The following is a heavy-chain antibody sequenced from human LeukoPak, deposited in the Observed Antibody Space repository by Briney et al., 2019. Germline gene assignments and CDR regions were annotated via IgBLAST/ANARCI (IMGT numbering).Heavy chain of an antibody. CDR2: IYHSGST. CDR3: ARHPIAAAGTGRFDY. V-gene: IGHV4-30-2*01. Sequence: SETLSLTCAVSGGSISSGDYSWSWIRQPPGKGLEWIGYIYHSGSTYYNPSLKSRVTISVDRSRNQFSLKLSSVTAADTAVYYCARHPIAAAGTGRFDYWGQGTLVTVSS. J-gene: IGHJ4*02. CDR1: GGSISSGDYS. D-gene: IGHD6-13*01.